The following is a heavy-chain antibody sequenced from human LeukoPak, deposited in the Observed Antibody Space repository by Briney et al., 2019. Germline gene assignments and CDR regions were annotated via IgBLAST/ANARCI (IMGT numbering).Heavy chain of an antibody. D-gene: IGHD2-8*01. J-gene: IGHJ6*04. V-gene: IGHV3-7*01. CDR2: INEDGGGR. CDR3: ATRYCTIAACRASSYKRMDD. CDR1: GFSFSSNW. Sequence: GGSLRLSCAASGFSFSSNWMTWVRQAPRKGREGGANINEDGGGRYYVDSVKGRFTISGDNARNSVHLQMNSLSPEDTAIYYCATRYCTIAACRASSYKRMDDWGKGTTVTVSS.